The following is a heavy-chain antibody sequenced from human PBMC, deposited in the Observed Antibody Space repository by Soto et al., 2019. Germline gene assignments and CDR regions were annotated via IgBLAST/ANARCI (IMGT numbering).Heavy chain of an antibody. Sequence: QVQLVESGGGVVQPGRSLRLSCAASGFTFSSYGMHWVRQAPGKGLEGVAVIWYDGSNKYYADSVKGRFTISRDNSKNTLYLQMNSLRAEDTAVYYCARDRGWSYYDSSGYYLPDYWGQGTLVTVSS. J-gene: IGHJ4*02. CDR1: GFTFSSYG. V-gene: IGHV3-33*01. CDR2: IWYDGSNK. D-gene: IGHD3-22*01. CDR3: ARDRGWSYYDSSGYYLPDY.